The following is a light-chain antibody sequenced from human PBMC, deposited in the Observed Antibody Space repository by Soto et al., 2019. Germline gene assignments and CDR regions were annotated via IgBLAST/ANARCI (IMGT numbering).Light chain of an antibody. Sequence: QSALTQPASVSGSPGQSITISCTGTSSDVGDYNYVSWYQQHPGKAPKLMLYDVSKRPSGISNRFSGSKSGNTASLTISGLQAEDEADYYCSSYTSSSTLFGTGTKLTVL. CDR2: DVS. CDR1: SSDVGDYNY. J-gene: IGLJ1*01. CDR3: SSYTSSSTL. V-gene: IGLV2-14*01.